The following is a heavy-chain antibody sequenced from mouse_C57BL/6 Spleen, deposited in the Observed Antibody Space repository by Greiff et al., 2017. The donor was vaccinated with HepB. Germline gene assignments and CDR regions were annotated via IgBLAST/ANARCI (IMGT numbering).Heavy chain of an antibody. J-gene: IGHJ1*03. CDR2: ISNLAYSI. CDR1: GFTFSDYG. V-gene: IGHV5-15*04. D-gene: IGHD1-1*01. Sequence: DVMLVESGGGLVQPGGSLKLSCAASGFTFSDYGMAWVRQAPRKGPEWVAFISNLAYSIYYADTVTGRFTISRENAKNTLYLEMSSLRSEDTAMYYCARRAHGSSYWYFDVWGTGTTVTVSS. CDR3: ARRAHGSSYWYFDV.